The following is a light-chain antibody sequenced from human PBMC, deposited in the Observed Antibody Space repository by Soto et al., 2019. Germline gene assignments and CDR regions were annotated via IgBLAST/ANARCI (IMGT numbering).Light chain of an antibody. CDR2: DAS. CDR1: QGVSSY. CDR3: QRRSNWHLYT. J-gene: IGKJ2*01. V-gene: IGKV3D-11*01. Sequence: EIVLTQSPATLSLSPGERATLSCRASQGVSSYLAWYQQKPGQAPRLLIYDASNRATGIPARFSGSGPGTDFTLTISSLEPEDFAVYYSQRRSNWHLYTFGQGTKLEIK.